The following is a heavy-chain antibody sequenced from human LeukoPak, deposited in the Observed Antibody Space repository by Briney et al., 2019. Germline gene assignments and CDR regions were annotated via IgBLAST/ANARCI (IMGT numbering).Heavy chain of an antibody. V-gene: IGHV4-59*01. D-gene: IGHD4-11*01. Sequence: SETLSLTCAVSGGSISSYYWSWIRQPPGKGLEWIGYIYYSGSTNYNPSLKSRVTISVDTSTNQFSLKRSSVTAADTAVYYCARSGSNSSYFVYWGQRTLVTVSS. CDR1: GGSISSYY. J-gene: IGHJ4*02. CDR3: ARSGSNSSYFVY. CDR2: IYYSGST.